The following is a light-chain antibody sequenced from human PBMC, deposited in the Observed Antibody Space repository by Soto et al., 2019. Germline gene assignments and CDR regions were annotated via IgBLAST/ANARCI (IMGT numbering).Light chain of an antibody. CDR2: AAS. Sequence: AIRMTQSASSLSASPEDRVTITCRASQGISSYLAWYQQKPGKAPKLLIYAASTLQSGVPSRFSGSGSGTDFTLTISCFQSEDFATYYCQQYYSYPPITFGQGTRLEI. J-gene: IGKJ5*01. CDR1: QGISSY. V-gene: IGKV1-8*01. CDR3: QQYYSYPPIT.